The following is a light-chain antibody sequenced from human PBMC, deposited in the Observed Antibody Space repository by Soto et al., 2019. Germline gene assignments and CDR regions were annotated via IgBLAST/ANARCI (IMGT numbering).Light chain of an antibody. J-gene: IGKJ2*01. CDR3: QQSYLVPET. V-gene: IGKV1-12*01. CDR2: GAS. Sequence: DIQMTQSPSSVSASVGDRVTITCRASQGLGVWLGWYQQKPGKAPQLLIFGASGLQTGVPARFSGSGSGTDFTLTISSLQPEDFATYYCQQSYLVPETFGRGTKLEIK. CDR1: QGLGVW.